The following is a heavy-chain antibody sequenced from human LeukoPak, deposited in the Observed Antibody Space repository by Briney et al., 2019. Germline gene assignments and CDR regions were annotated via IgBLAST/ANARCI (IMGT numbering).Heavy chain of an antibody. V-gene: IGHV1-18*01. CDR3: ARRGYYDSSGYLFY. CDR1: GYTFTSYG. CDR2: ISAYNGNT. J-gene: IGHJ4*02. Sequence: ASVKVSCKASGYTFTSYGISWVRQAPGQVLEWMGWISAYNGNTNYAQKLQGRVTMTTDTSTSTAYMELRSLRSDDTAVYYCARRGYYDSSGYLFYWGQGTLVTVSS. D-gene: IGHD3-22*01.